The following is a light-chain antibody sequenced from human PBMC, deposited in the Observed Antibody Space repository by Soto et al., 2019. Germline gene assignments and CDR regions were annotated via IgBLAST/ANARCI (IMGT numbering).Light chain of an antibody. CDR2: DAS. V-gene: IGKV3-11*01. CDR3: QQRSDWPLT. J-gene: IGKJ3*01. Sequence: EIVLTQSPATLSLSPGERATLSCRASQSVRNYLAWYQQKPGQSPRLLIYDASNRATDIPARFSGNGSGTDFSLTISSLEPEDFAVYFCQQRSDWPLTFGPGTKVDIK. CDR1: QSVRNY.